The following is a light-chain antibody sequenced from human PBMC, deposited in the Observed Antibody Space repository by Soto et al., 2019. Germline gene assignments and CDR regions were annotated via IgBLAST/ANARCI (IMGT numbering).Light chain of an antibody. CDR1: QSVDRD. CDR2: GAS. V-gene: IGKV3-15*01. J-gene: IGKJ1*01. Sequence: EVVLTQSPATLSLSLGEVATLSCRASQSVDRDLAWYRQRPGQPPSLLIHGASTRATGVPARFSGSGSETEFALVITSLQSEDFAVYFRHQYNQWPRTFGQGTKV. CDR3: HQYNQWPRT.